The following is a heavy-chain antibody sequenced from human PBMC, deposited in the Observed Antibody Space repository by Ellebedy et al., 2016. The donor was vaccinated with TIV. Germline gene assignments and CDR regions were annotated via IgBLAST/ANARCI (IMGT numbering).Heavy chain of an antibody. V-gene: IGHV3-13*01. Sequence: GESLKISCAASGFTFRSYEMYWVRQVTGRGLECVAAIGTTGDTYYPGSVKGRFTISRENGKNSVYLQMDNLRAGDTAVYYCARSYGDYGGGYFDYWGQGTLVTVSS. CDR3: ARSYGDYGGGYFDY. CDR2: IGTTGDT. CDR1: GFTFRSYE. J-gene: IGHJ4*02. D-gene: IGHD4-17*01.